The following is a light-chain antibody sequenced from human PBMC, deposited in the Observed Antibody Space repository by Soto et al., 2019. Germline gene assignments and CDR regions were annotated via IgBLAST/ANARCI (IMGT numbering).Light chain of an antibody. J-gene: IGLJ3*02. CDR3: CSDAGGWV. Sequence: QSALTQPRSVSGSPGQSVSISCAGTSTDFGGYKYVSWYQQHPGKAPKLMIFDVSDRPSGVPDRFSGSKSGNTASLSISGLQPEDEADYFCCSDAGGWVFGGGTKVTVL. CDR2: DVS. V-gene: IGLV2-11*01. CDR1: STDFGGYKY.